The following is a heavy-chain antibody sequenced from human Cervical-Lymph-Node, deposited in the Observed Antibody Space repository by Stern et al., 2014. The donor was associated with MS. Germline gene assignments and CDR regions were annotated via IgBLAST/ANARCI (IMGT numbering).Heavy chain of an antibody. CDR3: SSNAFDY. CDR1: GYTFIDYP. J-gene: IGHJ4*02. Sequence: VQSGAELKKPGASTSVSCKTSGYTFIDYPIHWVRQAPGQGLEWVGWIKTGNGDTRYSPKLQGRITINRDTSASTAYMELRSLRSEDTATYYCSSNAFDYWGQGTLVTVSS. CDR2: IKTGNGDT. V-gene: IGHV1-3*04.